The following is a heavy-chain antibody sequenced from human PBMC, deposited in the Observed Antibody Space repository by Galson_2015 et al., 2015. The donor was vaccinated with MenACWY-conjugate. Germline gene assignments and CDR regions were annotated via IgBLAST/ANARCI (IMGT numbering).Heavy chain of an antibody. CDR3: ARESGRVFQF. J-gene: IGHJ4*02. CDR2: TYYRSKRYS. Sequence: CAISGDSVSSHRAAWNWIRQSPSRGLEWLGRTYYRSKRYSDYAVSVKSRIAINVDTSKSQFSLHLNSVTPEDTAVYYCARESGRVFQFWGQGNLVAVSS. CDR1: GDSVSSHRAA. D-gene: IGHD2/OR15-2a*01. V-gene: IGHV6-1*01.